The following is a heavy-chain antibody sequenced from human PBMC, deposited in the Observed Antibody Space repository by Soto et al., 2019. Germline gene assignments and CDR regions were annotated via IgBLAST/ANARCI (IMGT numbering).Heavy chain of an antibody. CDR1: GGTFSSYA. V-gene: IGHV1-69*01. J-gene: IGHJ3*02. CDR2: IIPIFGTA. CDR3: ARCPSYDILTGYYPEGAFDI. D-gene: IGHD3-9*01. Sequence: QVQLVQSGAEVKKPGSSVKVSCKASGGTFSSYAISWVRQAPGQGLEWMGGIIPIFGTANYARKFQGRVTITADESTSTAYMELSSMRSEDTAVYYCARCPSYDILTGYYPEGAFDIWGQGTMVTVSS.